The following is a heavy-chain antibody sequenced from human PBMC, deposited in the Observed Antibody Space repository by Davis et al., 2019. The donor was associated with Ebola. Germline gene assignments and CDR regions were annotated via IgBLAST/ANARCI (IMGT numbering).Heavy chain of an antibody. Sequence: SLKISCAASGFTFDDYAMHWVRQAPGKGLEWVSGISWNSGNIGYADSVKGRFTISRDNAKNSLYLQMNSLRAEDTALYYCAKDRFYDSSLLDYWGQGTLVTVSS. CDR2: ISWNSGNI. CDR3: AKDRFYDSSLLDY. V-gene: IGHV3-9*01. D-gene: IGHD3-22*01. J-gene: IGHJ4*02. CDR1: GFTFDDYA.